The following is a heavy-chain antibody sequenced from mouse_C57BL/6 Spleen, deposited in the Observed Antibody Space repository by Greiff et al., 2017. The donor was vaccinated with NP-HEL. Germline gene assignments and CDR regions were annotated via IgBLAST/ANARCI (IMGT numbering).Heavy chain of an antibody. CDR2: IHPSDSDT. J-gene: IGHJ1*03. D-gene: IGHD1-1*01. CDR3: ANYYGSSYWYFDV. Sequence: VQLQQSGAELVKPGASVKVSCKASGYTFTSYWMHWVKQRPGQGLEWFGRIHPSDSDTNYNQKFKGKATLTVDKSSSTAYMQLSSLTSEDSAVYYCANYYGSSYWYFDVWGTGTTVTVSS. V-gene: IGHV1-74*01. CDR1: GYTFTSYW.